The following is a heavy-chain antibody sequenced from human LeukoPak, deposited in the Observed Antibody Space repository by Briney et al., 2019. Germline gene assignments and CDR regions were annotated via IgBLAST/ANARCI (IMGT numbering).Heavy chain of an antibody. J-gene: IGHJ3*02. CDR3: AREKGGSGALAFDI. V-gene: IGHV1-69*04. Sequence: SVKVSCKASGGTFSSYAISWVRQAPGQGLGWMGRIIPILGIANYAQKFQGRVTITADKSTSTAYMELSSLRSEDTAVYYCAREKGGSGALAFDIWGQGTMVTVSS. CDR2: IIPILGIA. D-gene: IGHD6-19*01. CDR1: GGTFSSYA.